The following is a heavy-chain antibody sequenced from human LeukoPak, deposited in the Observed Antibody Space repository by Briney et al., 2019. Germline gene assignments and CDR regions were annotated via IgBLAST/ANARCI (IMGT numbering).Heavy chain of an antibody. D-gene: IGHD4-17*01. Sequence: GGSLRLSCAASGFTFSSYGMSWVRQAPAKGLERVSAISGSGGSTYYADSVKGRFTISRDNSKNTLYLQMNSLRAEDTAVYYCAKDVVYGDLDYWGQGTLVTVSS. CDR3: AKDVVYGDLDY. CDR2: ISGSGGST. J-gene: IGHJ4*02. CDR1: GFTFSSYG. V-gene: IGHV3-23*01.